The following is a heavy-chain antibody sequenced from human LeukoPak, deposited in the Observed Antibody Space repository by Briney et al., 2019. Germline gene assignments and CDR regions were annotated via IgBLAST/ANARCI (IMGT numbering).Heavy chain of an antibody. D-gene: IGHD5-18*01. J-gene: IGHJ4*02. V-gene: IGHV4-39*07. Sequence: SETLSLTCTVSGGSISNRSLYWGWIRQPPGKGLEWIGSLYYSGSTYYNPSLKSRVTISVDTSKNQFSLKLSSVTAADTAAYYCARVSGYSYGPYFDYWGQGTLVTVSS. CDR2: LYYSGST. CDR1: GGSISNRSLY. CDR3: ARVSGYSYGPYFDY.